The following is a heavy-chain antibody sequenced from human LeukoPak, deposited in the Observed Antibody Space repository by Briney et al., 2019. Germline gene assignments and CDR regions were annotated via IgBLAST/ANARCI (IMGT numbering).Heavy chain of an antibody. J-gene: IGHJ4*02. CDR1: GFTFSSYW. Sequence: GGSLRLSCAASGFTFSSYWMSWVRQAPGRGLEWVANIKQDGSEKYYVDSVKGGFTISRDNAKNSLYMQMNSLKAEDTAVYYCGRSAAAGFFDYWGQGTLVTVSS. CDR3: GRSAAAGFFDY. D-gene: IGHD6-13*01. V-gene: IGHV3-7*03. CDR2: IKQDGSEK.